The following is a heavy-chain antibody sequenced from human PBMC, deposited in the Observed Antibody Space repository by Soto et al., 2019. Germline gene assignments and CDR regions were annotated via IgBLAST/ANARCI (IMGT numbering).Heavy chain of an antibody. CDR2: INAGNGNT. V-gene: IGHV1-3*01. CDR3: ARDRLRYFDWLMRGYYYGMDV. CDR1: GYTFTSYA. J-gene: IGHJ6*02. Sequence: ASVKVSCKASGYTFTSYAMHWVRQAHGQRLEWMGWINAGNGNTKYSQKFQGRVTITRDTSASTAYMELSSLRSEDTAVYYCARDRLRYFDWLMRGYYYGMDVWGQGTTVTVSS. D-gene: IGHD3-9*01.